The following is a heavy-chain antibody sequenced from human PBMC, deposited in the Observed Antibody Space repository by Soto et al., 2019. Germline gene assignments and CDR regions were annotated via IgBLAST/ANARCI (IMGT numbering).Heavy chain of an antibody. J-gene: IGHJ4*02. CDR1: GGSISSYY. CDR2: IYYSGST. D-gene: IGHD3-3*01. Sequence: PSETLSFTCTVSGGSISSYYWSWIRQPPGKGLEWIGYIYYSGSTNYNPSLKSRVTISVDTSKNQFSLKLSSVTAADTAVYYCASCSYDFWSGYPYYFDYWGQGTLVTVSS. CDR3: ASCSYDFWSGYPYYFDY. V-gene: IGHV4-59*01.